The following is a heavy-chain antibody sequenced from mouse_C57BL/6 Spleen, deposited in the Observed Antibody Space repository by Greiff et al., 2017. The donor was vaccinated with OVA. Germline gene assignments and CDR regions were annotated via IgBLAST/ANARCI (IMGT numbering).Heavy chain of an antibody. D-gene: IGHD1-1*01. J-gene: IGHJ1*03. CDR1: GFTFSSYA. CDR2: ISSGGDYI. Sequence: EVQVVESGEGLVKPGGSLKLSCAASGFTFSSYAMSWVRQTPEKRLEWVAYISSGGDYIYYADTVKGRFTISRDNARNTLYLQMSSLKSEDTAMYYCTRDGGTTVVAHWYFDVWGTGTTVTVSS. CDR3: TRDGGTTVVAHWYFDV. V-gene: IGHV5-9-1*02.